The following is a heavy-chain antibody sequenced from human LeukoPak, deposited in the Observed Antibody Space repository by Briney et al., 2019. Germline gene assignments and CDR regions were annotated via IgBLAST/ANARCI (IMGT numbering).Heavy chain of an antibody. D-gene: IGHD2-2*01. CDR1: GGSFSGYY. CDR2: INHSGST. V-gene: IGHV4-34*01. Sequence: SSETRSLTCAVYGGSFSGYYWSWIRQPPGKGLEWIGEINHSGSTNYNPSLKSRVTISVDTSKNQFSLKLSSVTAADTAVYYCARELAYCSSSSCYGGTFHIWGQGTMVTVSS. J-gene: IGHJ3*02. CDR3: ARELAYCSSSSCYGGTFHI.